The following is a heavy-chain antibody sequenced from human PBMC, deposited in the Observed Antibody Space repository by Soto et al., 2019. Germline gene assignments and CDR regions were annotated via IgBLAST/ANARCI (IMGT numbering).Heavy chain of an antibody. D-gene: IGHD2-15*01. J-gene: IGHJ4*02. CDR2: ISSNGGST. V-gene: IGHV3-64*01. CDR3: AREGRDGSSYYFDY. CDR1: GFTFSSYA. Sequence: EVQLVESGGGLVQPGGPLRLSCAASGFTFSSYAMHWVRQAPGKGLEYVSAISSNGGSTYYANSVKGRFTISRDNSKNTLYLQMGSLRTEDMAVYYCAREGRDGSSYYFDYWGQGTLVTVSS.